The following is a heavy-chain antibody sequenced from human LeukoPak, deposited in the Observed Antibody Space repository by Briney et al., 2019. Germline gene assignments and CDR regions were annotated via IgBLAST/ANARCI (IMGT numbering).Heavy chain of an antibody. J-gene: IGHJ5*02. CDR2: IKQDGSES. CDR1: GFTFSSYW. D-gene: IGHD3-22*01. Sequence: GGSLRLSCAASGFTFSSYWMSWVRQAPGKGLEWVANIKQDGSESYYVDSVKGRFTISRDNSKNTLYLQMNSLRAEDTAVYFCAKAVSGYVLDWFDPWGQGTLVTVSS. V-gene: IGHV3-7*03. CDR3: AKAVSGYVLDWFDP.